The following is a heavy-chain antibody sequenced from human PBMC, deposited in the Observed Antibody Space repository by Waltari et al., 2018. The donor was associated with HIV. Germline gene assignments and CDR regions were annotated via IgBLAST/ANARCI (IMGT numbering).Heavy chain of an antibody. J-gene: IGHJ4*02. V-gene: IGHV3-74*01. CDR2: INPDGNTI. Sequence: EVQLVQSGGGLVQPGGSRRLSCAASGFSVSRSWMHWVRQIPGQGLVWVSRINPDGNTINSADSVRGRFTISRDYAKNTLYLQMNSLRDEDTAMYYCVKDMFGEYDYWGQGTLVTVSS. D-gene: IGHD3-10*02. CDR3: VKDMFGEYDY. CDR1: GFSVSRSW.